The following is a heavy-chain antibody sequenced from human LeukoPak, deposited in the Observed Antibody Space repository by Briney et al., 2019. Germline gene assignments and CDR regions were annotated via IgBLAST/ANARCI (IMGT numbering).Heavy chain of an antibody. CDR1: GGTFSSYA. D-gene: IGHD3-10*01. V-gene: IGHV1-2*02. J-gene: IGHJ6*03. Sequence: AASVKVSCKASGGTFSSYAISWVRQAPGQGLEWMGWINPNSGGTNYAQKFQGRVTMTRDTSISTAYMELSRLRSDDTAVYYCARDKITMVRGVDYYYYMDVWGKGTTVTVSS. CDR3: ARDKITMVRGVDYYYYMDV. CDR2: INPNSGGT.